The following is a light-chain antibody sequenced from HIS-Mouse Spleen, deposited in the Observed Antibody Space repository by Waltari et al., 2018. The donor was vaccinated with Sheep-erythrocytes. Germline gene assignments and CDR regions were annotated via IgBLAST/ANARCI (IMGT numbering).Light chain of an antibody. V-gene: IGLV2-11*01. J-gene: IGLJ1*01. CDR2: EVS. Sequence: QSALTQPRSVSGSPGQSVTIPCTGTSSDVGGYNYVSWYQQHPGKAPKPMIYEVSKRHSGVPDRFSGSKSGHTASLTISGLQAEDEADYYCCSYAGSYNHVFATGTKVTVL. CDR3: CSYAGSYNHV. CDR1: SSDVGGYNY.